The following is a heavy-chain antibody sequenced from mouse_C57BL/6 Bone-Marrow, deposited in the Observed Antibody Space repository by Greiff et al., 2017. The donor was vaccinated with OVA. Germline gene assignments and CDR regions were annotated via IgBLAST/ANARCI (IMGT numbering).Heavy chain of an antibody. J-gene: IGHJ3*01. CDR1: GYTFTSYW. D-gene: IGHD1-1*01. V-gene: IGHV1-55*01. CDR3: ARDHYYGSSPFAY. Sequence: QVQLQQPGAELVKPGASVNMSCKASGYTFTSYWITWVKQRPGQGLEWIGDIYPGSGSTNYNEKFKSKATLTVDTSSSTAYMQLSSLTSEDSAVYYCARDHYYGSSPFAYWGQGTLVTVSA. CDR2: IYPGSGST.